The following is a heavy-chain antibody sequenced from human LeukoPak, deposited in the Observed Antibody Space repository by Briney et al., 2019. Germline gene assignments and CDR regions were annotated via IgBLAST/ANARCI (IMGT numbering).Heavy chain of an antibody. D-gene: IGHD2-2*01. CDR2: IKQDGSDK. CDR3: AREDQSTYIY. J-gene: IGHJ4*02. V-gene: IGHV3-7*01. Sequence: GGSLRLSCAASGFTFNSYWMSWLRQAPGKGLEWVASIKQDGSDKYYVDSVKGRFTISKDNARNSLYLQMNSLRAEDTAVYYCAREDQSTYIYWGQGTLVTVSS. CDR1: GFTFNSYW.